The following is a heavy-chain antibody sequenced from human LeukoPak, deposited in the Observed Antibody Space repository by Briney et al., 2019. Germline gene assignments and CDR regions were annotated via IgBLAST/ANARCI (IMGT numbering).Heavy chain of an antibody. V-gene: IGHV3-30*02. J-gene: IGHJ4*02. CDR2: VRYDGNNP. CDR1: GFTFGSYG. D-gene: IGHD5-24*01. Sequence: GGSLRLSCAASGFTFGSYGMHWVRQAPGKGLDWVAFVRYDGNNPYYSASVKGRFTISRDNSKNTVLLQMNNLRLEDAAVYYCARDRGAYYFDYWGQGTLVTVSS. CDR3: ARDRGAYYFDY.